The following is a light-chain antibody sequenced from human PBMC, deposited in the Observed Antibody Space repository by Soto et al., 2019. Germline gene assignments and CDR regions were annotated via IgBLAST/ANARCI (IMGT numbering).Light chain of an antibody. CDR1: SGSVSTNYY. J-gene: IGLJ3*02. CDR3: VLYMGSGIWV. Sequence: QTVVTQEPSFSVSPGGTVTLTCGLSSGSVSTNYYPSWYQQTPGQAPRTLIYSTNVRSSGVPDRFSGSILGNKAALTITGAQADDESDYYCVLYMGSGIWVFGGGTKVTVL. CDR2: STN. V-gene: IGLV8-61*01.